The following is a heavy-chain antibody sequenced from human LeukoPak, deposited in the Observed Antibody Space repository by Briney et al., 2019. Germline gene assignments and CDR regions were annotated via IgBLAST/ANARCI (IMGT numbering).Heavy chain of an antibody. CDR1: GFSLSTSAVG. Sequence: SGPTLVNPTQTLTLTCTFSGFSLSTSAVGMGWIRQPPGKALEWLVLVHRDDDKRYSPSLKSRLTITKDTSRNQVVLTMTNMDPVDTATYYCAHATLVYDSSGYYMGWFDPWGQGTLVTVSS. CDR2: VHRDDDK. J-gene: IGHJ5*02. V-gene: IGHV2-5*02. D-gene: IGHD3-22*01. CDR3: AHATLVYDSSGYYMGWFDP.